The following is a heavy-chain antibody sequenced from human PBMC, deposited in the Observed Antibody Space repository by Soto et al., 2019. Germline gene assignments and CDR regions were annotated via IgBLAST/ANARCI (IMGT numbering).Heavy chain of an antibody. J-gene: IGHJ6*02. CDR2: IYSGGST. V-gene: IGHV3-53*01. D-gene: IGHD6-13*01. Sequence: PGXSLRLSCAASGSTVSSNYLSWVRQAPVNGLEWVSVIYSGGSTYYADSVKGRFTISRDNSKNTLYLQMNSLRAEDTAVYYCASEIAAAGTPYYYYYGMDVWGQGTTVTVSS. CDR3: ASEIAAAGTPYYYYYGMDV. CDR1: GSTVSSNY.